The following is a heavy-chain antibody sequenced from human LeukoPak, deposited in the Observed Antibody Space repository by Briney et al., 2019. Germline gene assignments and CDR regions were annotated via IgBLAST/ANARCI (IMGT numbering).Heavy chain of an antibody. CDR3: ARLTGEALDY. CDR1: GFTFSSHG. Sequence: PGGSLRLSCAASGFTFSSHGMHWVRQAPGKGLEWVAVIWYDGSRKYYADSVKGRFTISRDNSKNALYLQMNSLRAEDTAVYYCARLTGEALDYWGQGTLVTVSS. CDR2: IWYDGSRK. V-gene: IGHV3-33*01. D-gene: IGHD1-20*01. J-gene: IGHJ4*02.